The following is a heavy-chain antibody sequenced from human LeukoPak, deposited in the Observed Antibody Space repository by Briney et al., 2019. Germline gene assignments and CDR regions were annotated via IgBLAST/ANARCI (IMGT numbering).Heavy chain of an antibody. D-gene: IGHD2-21*02. CDR3: ARWDIVVVTAGKEGDY. V-gene: IGHV1-18*01. CDR2: ISAYNGNT. Sequence: ASVKVSCKASGYTFTSYGISWVRQAPGQGLEWMGWISAYNGNTNYAQKLQGRVTMTTDTSTSTAYMELRSLRSDDTAVYYCARWDIVVVTAGKEGDYWGQGTLVTVSS. CDR1: GYTFTSYG. J-gene: IGHJ4*02.